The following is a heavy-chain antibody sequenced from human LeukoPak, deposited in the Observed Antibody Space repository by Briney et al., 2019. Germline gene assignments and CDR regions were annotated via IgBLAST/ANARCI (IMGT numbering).Heavy chain of an antibody. CDR2: INPSGGST. CDR1: GYTFTSYY. V-gene: IGHV1-46*01. CDR3: ARALYCSGSSCYSSASDY. D-gene: IGHD2-15*01. Sequence: ASVKVSCKTSGYTFTSYYFHWVRQAPGQGREWMGIINPSGGSTSYAQKFQGRVTMTRDTSTSTVYMELSSLSSEDTAVYYCARALYCSGSSCYSSASDYWGQGTLVTVSS. J-gene: IGHJ4*02.